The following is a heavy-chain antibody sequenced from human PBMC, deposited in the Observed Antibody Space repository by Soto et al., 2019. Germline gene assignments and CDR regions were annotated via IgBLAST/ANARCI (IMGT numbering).Heavy chain of an antibody. CDR1: GFTFRNYA. CDR2: IGGSGGST. D-gene: IGHD4-17*01. J-gene: IGHJ3*02. V-gene: IGHV3-23*01. CDR3: AKGDYGDYGGGDAFDI. Sequence: GGSLRLSCAASGFTFRNYAMSWVRQTPGKGLEWVSAIGGSGGSTYHADSVKGRFTISRDNSKNMLFLQMNSLRAEDTALYYCAKGDYGDYGGGDAFDIWGQGTMVTVSS.